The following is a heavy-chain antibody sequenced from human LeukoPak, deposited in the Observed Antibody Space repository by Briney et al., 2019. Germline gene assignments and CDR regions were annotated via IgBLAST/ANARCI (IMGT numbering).Heavy chain of an antibody. J-gene: IGHJ4*02. CDR3: ARGTYSSSSIDY. Sequence: SETLSLTCTVSGGSISSGGYYWSWIRQHPGKGLEWIGYIYYSGSTDYNPSLKSRVTISVDTSKNQFSLKLSSVTAADTAVYYCARGTYSSSSIDYWGQGTLVTVSS. D-gene: IGHD6-6*01. CDR2: IYYSGST. CDR1: GGSISSGGYY. V-gene: IGHV4-31*03.